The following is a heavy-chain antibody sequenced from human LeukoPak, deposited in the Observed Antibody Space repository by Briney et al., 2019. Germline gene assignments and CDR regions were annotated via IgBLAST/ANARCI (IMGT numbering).Heavy chain of an antibody. Sequence: PGGSLRLSCAASGFTFDDSVMSWVRQAPGKGLEWVSGINWNGGSTGYADSVKGRFTISRDNAKNSLYLQMNSLRAEDTALYYCARKKYYDFWSGYNYYYYYMDVWGKGTTVTVSS. D-gene: IGHD3-3*01. CDR3: ARKKYYDFWSGYNYYYYYMDV. J-gene: IGHJ6*03. CDR1: GFTFDDSV. V-gene: IGHV3-20*04. CDR2: INWNGGST.